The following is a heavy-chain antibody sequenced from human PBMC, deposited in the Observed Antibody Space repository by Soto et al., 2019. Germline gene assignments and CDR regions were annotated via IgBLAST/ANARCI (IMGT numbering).Heavy chain of an antibody. J-gene: IGHJ6*03. CDR3: AREFDIWERRDYYYMYV. D-gene: IGHD3-9*01. CDR1: GFTFSSYG. CDR2: IWYDGSNK. V-gene: IGHV3-33*01. Sequence: GGSLRLSCAASGFTFSSYGMHWVRQAPGKGLEWLAVIWYDGSNKYYADSVKGRFTISRDNSKNTLYLQMNSLRAEDTAVYYCAREFDIWERRDYYYMYVWGKGTTVTVSS.